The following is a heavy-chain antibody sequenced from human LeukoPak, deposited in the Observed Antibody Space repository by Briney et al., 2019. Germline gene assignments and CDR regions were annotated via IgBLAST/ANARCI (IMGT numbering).Heavy chain of an antibody. J-gene: IGHJ4*02. D-gene: IGHD3-22*01. Sequence: PSQTLSLTCTVSGGSISSAGYYWSWIRQHPGEGLGWIGYIYYSGNTYYNSSLKSRVTISVDTSKNQFSLKLSSVTAADTAVYYCARDRNYYDSSGYYSGNYFDYWGQGTLVTVSS. CDR3: ARDRNYYDSSGYYSGNYFDY. CDR2: IYYSGNT. V-gene: IGHV4-31*03. CDR1: GGSISSAGYY.